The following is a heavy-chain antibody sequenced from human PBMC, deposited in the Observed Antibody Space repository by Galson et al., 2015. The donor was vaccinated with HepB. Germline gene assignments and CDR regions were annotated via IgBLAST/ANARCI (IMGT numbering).Heavy chain of an antibody. CDR3: ARDRGCSSTSCYHDAFDI. Sequence: CAISGDSVSSNSAAWNWIRQSPSRGLEWLGRTYYRSKWYNDYAVSVKSRITINPDTSKNQFSLQLNSVTPEDTAVYYCARDRGCSSTSCYHDAFDIWGQGTMVTVSS. V-gene: IGHV6-1*01. J-gene: IGHJ3*02. D-gene: IGHD2-2*01. CDR2: TYYRSKWYN. CDR1: GDSVSSNSAA.